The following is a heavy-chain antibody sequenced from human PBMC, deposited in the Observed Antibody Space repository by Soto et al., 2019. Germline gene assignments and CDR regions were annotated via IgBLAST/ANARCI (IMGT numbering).Heavy chain of an antibody. D-gene: IGHD3-3*01. V-gene: IGHV4-4*02. CDR3: ARSFGFYAIDY. Sequence: QVLPQESGPGLVQPSGTLSLSCAVSGDSITTSFFWGWVHQPPGKGLEWIGDIFGDISHSGSVNYNPSLKSRVTISIDKSKNQFSLKLNSVTAADTAVYYCARSFGFYAIDYWGQGTLVIVSS. CDR2: ISHSGSV. J-gene: IGHJ4*02. CDR1: GDSITTSFF.